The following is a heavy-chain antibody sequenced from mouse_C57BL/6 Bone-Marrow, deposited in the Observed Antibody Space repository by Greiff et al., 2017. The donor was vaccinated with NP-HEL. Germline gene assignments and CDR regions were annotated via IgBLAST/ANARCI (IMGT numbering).Heavy chain of an antibody. Sequence: EVQLQQSGPELVKPGASVKISCKASGYTFTDYYMNWVKQSHGKSLEWIGDINPNNGGTSYNQKFKGKATLTVDKSSSTAYMELRSLTSEDSAVYYCARENYYGSSNFDYWGQGTTLIVSS. CDR1: GYTFTDYY. CDR2: INPNNGGT. CDR3: ARENYYGSSNFDY. V-gene: IGHV1-26*01. J-gene: IGHJ2*01. D-gene: IGHD1-1*01.